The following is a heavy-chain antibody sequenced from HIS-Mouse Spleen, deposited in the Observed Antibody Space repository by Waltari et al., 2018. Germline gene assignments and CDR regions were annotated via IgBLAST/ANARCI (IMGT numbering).Heavy chain of an antibody. Sequence: QLQLQESGPGLVKPSETLSLTCTVSGGSISSSSYYWGWLRQPPGKGLEWIGSIYYSGRTYHTPSLKSRVTISVDTSKNQFSLKLSSVTAADTAVYYCARESGSYDYWGQGTLVTVSS. V-gene: IGHV4-39*07. J-gene: IGHJ4*02. CDR1: GGSISSSSYY. CDR3: ARESGSYDY. CDR2: IYYSGRT. D-gene: IGHD1-26*01.